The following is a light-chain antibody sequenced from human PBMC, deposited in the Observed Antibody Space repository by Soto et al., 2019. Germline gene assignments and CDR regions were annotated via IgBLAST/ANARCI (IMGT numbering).Light chain of an antibody. J-gene: IGKJ1*01. CDR1: QSISSSY. Sequence: EIVLTQSPGTLSLSLGERATLSCRASQSISSSYLAWYQQKPGQAPRLLIYTASSRATGIPDRFSGSGSGTDFTLTISSLQPEDFATYYCLQDYNYPRTFGQGTKVDIK. V-gene: IGKV3-20*01. CDR2: TAS. CDR3: LQDYNYPRT.